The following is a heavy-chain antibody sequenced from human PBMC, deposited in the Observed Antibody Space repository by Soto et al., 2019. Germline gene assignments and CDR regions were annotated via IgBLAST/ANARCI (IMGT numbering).Heavy chain of an antibody. CDR3: ARDRHPTYSSDGGWFDP. V-gene: IGHV4-4*02. CDR1: GGSISSSNW. J-gene: IGHJ5*02. Sequence: PSETLSLTCAVSGGSISSSNWWSWVRQPPGKGLEWIGEIYHSGSTNYNPSLKSRVTISVDKSKNQFSLKLSSVTAADTAVYYCARDRHPTYSSDGGWFDPWGQGTLVTVSS. D-gene: IGHD6-25*01. CDR2: IYHSGST.